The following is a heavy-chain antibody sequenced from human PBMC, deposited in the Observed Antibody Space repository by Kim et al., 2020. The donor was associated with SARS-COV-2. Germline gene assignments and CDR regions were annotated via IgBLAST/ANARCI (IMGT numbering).Heavy chain of an antibody. J-gene: IGHJ6*02. CDR3: ARDLYCSGGSCYFMYYYYGMDV. CDR1: GYTFTSYG. CDR2: ISAYNGNT. V-gene: IGHV1-18*04. Sequence: ASVKVSCKASGYTFTSYGISWVRQAPGQGLEWMGWISAYNGNTNYAQKLQGRVTMTTDTSTSTAYMELRSLRSDDTAVYYCARDLYCSGGSCYFMYYYYGMDVWGQGTTVTVSS. D-gene: IGHD2-15*01.